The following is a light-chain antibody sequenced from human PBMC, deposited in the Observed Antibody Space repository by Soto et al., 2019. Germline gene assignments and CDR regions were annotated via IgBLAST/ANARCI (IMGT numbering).Light chain of an antibody. CDR2: DVS. CDR1: SSDVGGYNY. CDR3: CSYAGSYTLGV. V-gene: IGLV2-11*01. Sequence: QSALTQPRSVSGSPGQSVTISCSGTSSDVGGYNYVSWYQQAVGKAPKLLIYDVSERPSGVPDRFSGSKSGNTASLTISGLQAEDEADYYCCSYAGSYTLGVFGGGTKLTVL. J-gene: IGLJ3*02.